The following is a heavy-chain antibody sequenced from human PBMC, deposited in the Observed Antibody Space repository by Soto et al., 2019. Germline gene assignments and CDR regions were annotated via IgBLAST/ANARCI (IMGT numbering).Heavy chain of an antibody. CDR3: AGDSSYYFDY. V-gene: IGHV4-59*01. CDR2: IYYSGST. J-gene: IGHJ4*02. D-gene: IGHD2-15*01. CDR1: GGSISSYY. Sequence: SETLSLTCTVSGGSISSYYWSWIRQPPGKGLEWIGYIYYSGSTNYNPSLRSRVTISVDTSKNQFSLKLSSVTAADTAVYYCAGDSSYYFDYWGQGTLVTVSS.